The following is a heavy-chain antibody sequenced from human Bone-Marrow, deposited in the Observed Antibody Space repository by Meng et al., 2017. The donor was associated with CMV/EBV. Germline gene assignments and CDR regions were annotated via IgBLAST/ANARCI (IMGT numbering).Heavy chain of an antibody. D-gene: IGHD2-15*01. Sequence: SCAISGDSVSNNDTAWNWIRQSPSRGLEWLGRTYYRSKWYNDYALSVKSRIMINPDTSKNQFYLQLDSVTPEDTAVYYCVREGSWLTIGNWFAPWGQGTRVTVSS. J-gene: IGHJ5*02. CDR3: VREGSWLTIGNWFAP. CDR1: GDSVSNNDTA. CDR2: TYYRSKWYN. V-gene: IGHV6-1*01.